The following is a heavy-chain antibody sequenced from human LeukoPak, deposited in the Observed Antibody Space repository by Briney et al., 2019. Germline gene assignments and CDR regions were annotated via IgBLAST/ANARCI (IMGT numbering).Heavy chain of an antibody. V-gene: IGHV3-64D*06. Sequence: GGSLRLSCSASGFTFNSYPVHWVRQAPGKGLEYVSGISRNGGSTYYADSVKGRFTTSRDNSKNTLYLQMSSLRAEDTAVYYCVKESGFMVAPNSAFDIWGQGTMVTVSS. D-gene: IGHD4/OR15-4a*01. CDR2: ISRNGGST. CDR1: GFTFNSYP. CDR3: VKESGFMVAPNSAFDI. J-gene: IGHJ3*02.